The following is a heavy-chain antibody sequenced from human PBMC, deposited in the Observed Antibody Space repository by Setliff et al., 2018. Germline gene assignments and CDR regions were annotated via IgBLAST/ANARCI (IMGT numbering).Heavy chain of an antibody. CDR2: VYYSGTA. CDR1: DGSLSTYY. CDR3: ARGGTFRYFDF. Sequence: KTSETLSLTCTVSDGSLSTYYWGWIRQPPGKGLEFIGYVYYSGTANYSPSLRSRLTISVDTSKNQFSLKLRSVTAADTAVYYCARGGTFRYFDFWGQGAPVTVSS. D-gene: IGHD5-12*01. J-gene: IGHJ4*02. V-gene: IGHV4-59*01.